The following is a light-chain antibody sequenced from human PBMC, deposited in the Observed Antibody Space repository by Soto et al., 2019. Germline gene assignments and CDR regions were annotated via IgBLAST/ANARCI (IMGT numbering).Light chain of an antibody. CDR1: SSDVGGYNY. Sequence: QSALTQPASVSGSPGQSITISCTGTSSDVGGYNYVSWYQQHPDNAPKLIIYDVSNRPSGVSNRFSGSKSGNTASLTISGLQAEDEADYYCSSYTTSSTPVVFGGGTKVTVL. V-gene: IGLV2-14*03. CDR3: SSYTTSSTPVV. J-gene: IGLJ3*02. CDR2: DVS.